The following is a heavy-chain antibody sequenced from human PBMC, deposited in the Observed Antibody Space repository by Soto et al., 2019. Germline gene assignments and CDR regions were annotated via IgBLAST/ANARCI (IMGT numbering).Heavy chain of an antibody. CDR1: GSAFRGYS. V-gene: IGHV3-30-3*01. J-gene: IGHJ4*02. CDR2: ISYDEATT. CDR3: ASQMYFFDY. Sequence: GGSLRLSCSASGSAFRGYSIHWVRQAPGKGLEWITLISYDEATTFYADSVKGRFTISRDDSKNVSYLQMDSLRREDTGVYFCASQMYFFDYWGQGNLVTVSS. D-gene: IGHD2-8*01.